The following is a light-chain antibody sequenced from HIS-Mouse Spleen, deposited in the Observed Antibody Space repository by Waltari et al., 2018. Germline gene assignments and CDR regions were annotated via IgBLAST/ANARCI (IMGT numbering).Light chain of an antibody. Sequence: DIVMTQSPDSLAVSLGERPTINCKSSQSVLYSSNNKNYLAWYQQKPGQPPKLLIYWASTRESGVPDRFSGSGSGTDFTLTISSLQAEDVAVYYCQQYYSTPYNFGQGTKLEIK. CDR1: QSVLYSSNNKNY. J-gene: IGKJ2*01. V-gene: IGKV4-1*01. CDR2: WAS. CDR3: QQYYSTPYN.